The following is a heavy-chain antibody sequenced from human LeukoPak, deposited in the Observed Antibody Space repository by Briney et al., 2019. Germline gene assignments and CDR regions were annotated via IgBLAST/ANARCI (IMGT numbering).Heavy chain of an antibody. CDR3: ARHSAGRVTFRGGYHRRNAFDI. J-gene: IGHJ3*02. CDR1: GGSFSGYY. D-gene: IGHD5-24*01. CDR2: INHSGST. V-gene: IGHV4-34*01. Sequence: SETLSLTCAVYGGSFSGYYWSWIRQPPGKGLEWIGEINHSGSTNYNPSLKSRVTISVDTSKNQFSLKLSSVTAADTAVYYCARHSAGRVTFRGGYHRRNAFDIWGQGTMVTVSS.